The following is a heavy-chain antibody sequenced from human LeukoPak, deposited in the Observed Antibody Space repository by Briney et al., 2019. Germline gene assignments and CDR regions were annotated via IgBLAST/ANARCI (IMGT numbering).Heavy chain of an antibody. CDR3: ARRNGYFDY. J-gene: IGHJ4*02. V-gene: IGHV4-39*01. CDR2: IYYSGST. D-gene: IGHD2-8*01. Sequence: GSLRLSCAASGFTFSSYAMSWVRQAPGKGLEWIGSIYYSGSTYYNSSLKSRVTISVDTSKNQFSLKLSSVTAADTAVYYCARRNGYFDYWGQGTLVTVSS. CDR1: GFTFSSYA.